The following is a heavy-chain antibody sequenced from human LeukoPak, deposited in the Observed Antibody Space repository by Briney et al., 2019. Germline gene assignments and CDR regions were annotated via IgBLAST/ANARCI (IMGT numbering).Heavy chain of an antibody. CDR3: ARAPVWYYYDSSGLDY. Sequence: GGSLRLSCAASGFTFSSYWMSWVRQAPGKGLEWVANINQDGSEKYYVDSVKGRFTISRDNAQNSLYLQMNSLRAEDTAVYYCARAPVWYYYDSSGLDYWGQGTLVTVSS. V-gene: IGHV3-7*03. J-gene: IGHJ4*02. CDR1: GFTFSSYW. CDR2: INQDGSEK. D-gene: IGHD3-22*01.